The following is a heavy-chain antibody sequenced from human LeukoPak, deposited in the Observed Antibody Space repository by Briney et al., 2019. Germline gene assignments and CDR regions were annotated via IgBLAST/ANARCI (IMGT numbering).Heavy chain of an antibody. V-gene: IGHV1-8*01. CDR1: GYTFTSYD. D-gene: IGHD3-22*01. CDR2: MNPNSGNT. Sequence: ASVKVSCKASGYTFTSYDINWLRQATGQGLEWMGWMNPNSGNTGYTQKFQGRVTMTRNTSISTAYMELSSLRSEDTAVYYCARAGYYYDSSGYLFDYWGQGTLVTVSS. CDR3: ARAGYYYDSSGYLFDY. J-gene: IGHJ4*02.